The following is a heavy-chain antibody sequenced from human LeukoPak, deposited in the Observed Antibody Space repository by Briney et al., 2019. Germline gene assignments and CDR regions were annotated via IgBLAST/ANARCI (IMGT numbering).Heavy chain of an antibody. V-gene: IGHV3-23*01. Sequence: GGSLRLSCAGSGFTSSSYAMSWVRQAPGKGLDWVSGIGGGDGCTYYTDSVKGRFTIFRDISKNTLYLQMNSLRAEDTAVYYCAREGPSVDWGAFDIWGQGTMVTVSS. CDR2: IGGGDGCT. D-gene: IGHD3-16*01. CDR3: AREGPSVDWGAFDI. CDR1: GFTSSSYA. J-gene: IGHJ3*02.